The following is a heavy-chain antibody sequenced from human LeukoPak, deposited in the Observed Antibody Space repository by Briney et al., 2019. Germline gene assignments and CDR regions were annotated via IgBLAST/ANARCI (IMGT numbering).Heavy chain of an antibody. J-gene: IGHJ3*02. Sequence: PSQTLSLTCTVSGGSISSGSYYWSWIRQPAGKGLEWIGRIYTSGSTNYNPSLKSRVTISVDTSKNQFSLKLSSVTAADTAVYYCARHYKQYQLLRGAFDIWGQGTMVTVSS. CDR1: GGSISSGSYY. CDR3: ARHYKQYQLLRGAFDI. D-gene: IGHD2-2*01. CDR2: IYTSGST. V-gene: IGHV4-61*02.